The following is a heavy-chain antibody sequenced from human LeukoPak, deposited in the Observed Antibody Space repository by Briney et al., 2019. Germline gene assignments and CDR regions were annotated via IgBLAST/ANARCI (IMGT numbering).Heavy chain of an antibody. CDR3: ARDQYDTWSRRGNFDS. CDR2: ISYDGSNK. Sequence: GRSLRLSCAASGFTFSSYAMHWVRQAPGKGLEWVAVISYDGSNKYYADSVKGRFTISRDNSKNTLYLQMNSLRAEDTAVFYCARDQYDTWSRRGNFDSWGQGTLVIVSS. V-gene: IGHV3-30*04. D-gene: IGHD3-3*01. J-gene: IGHJ4*02. CDR1: GFTFSSYA.